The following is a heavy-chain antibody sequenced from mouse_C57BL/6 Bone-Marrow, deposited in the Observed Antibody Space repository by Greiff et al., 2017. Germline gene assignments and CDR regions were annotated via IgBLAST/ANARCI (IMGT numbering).Heavy chain of an antibody. D-gene: IGHD1-1*01. Sequence: EVHLVESEGGLVQPGSSMKLSCTASGFTFSDYYMAWVRQVPEKGLEWVANINYDGSSTYYLDSLKSRFIISRDNAKNILYLQMSSLKSEDTATXYCARDGGYGSRYWYFDVWGTGTTVTVSS. J-gene: IGHJ1*03. CDR3: ARDGGYGSRYWYFDV. CDR2: INYDGSST. CDR1: GFTFSDYY. V-gene: IGHV5-16*01.